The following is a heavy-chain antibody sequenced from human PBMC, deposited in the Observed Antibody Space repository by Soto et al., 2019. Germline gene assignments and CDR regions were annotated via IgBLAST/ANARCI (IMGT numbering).Heavy chain of an antibody. V-gene: IGHV3-74*01. CDR1: GLIFSNYT. D-gene: IGHD2-8*01. CDR3: ARDTNGLHY. CDR2: ISTDGSIT. Sequence: EVQLVESGGGLVQPGGSLRLSCAASGLIFSNYTMHWVRQAPGKWLVWVSRISTDGSITDYADSVKGRFTVSRDNAKNTLYLQMNSLRVDDTAVYYCARDTNGLHYWGQGTLVTVSS. J-gene: IGHJ4*02.